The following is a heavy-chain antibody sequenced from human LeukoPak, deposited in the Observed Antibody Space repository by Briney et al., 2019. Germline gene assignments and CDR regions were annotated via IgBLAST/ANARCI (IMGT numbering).Heavy chain of an antibody. J-gene: IGHJ4*02. V-gene: IGHV3-11*04. Sequence: PGGSLRLSCAASGLTFKDYYMGWIRQAPGEGLEWVSYITNSGNKVYNADSVKGRFTISRDNAKNSLYLQMNSLRAEDTAVYYCARDYWDYFDYWGQGTLVTVSS. CDR1: GLTFKDYY. CDR3: ARDYWDYFDY. D-gene: IGHD2-15*01. CDR2: ITNSGNKV.